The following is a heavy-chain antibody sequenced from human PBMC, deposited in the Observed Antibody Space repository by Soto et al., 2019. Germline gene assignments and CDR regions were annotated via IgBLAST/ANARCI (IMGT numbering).Heavy chain of an antibody. Sequence: SETLSLTCTVSGGSISSYYWSWIRQPPGKGLEWIGYIYYSGSTNYNPPLKSRVTISIDTSKNQFSLKLSSVTAADTAVYYCARDLNYMDVWGKGTTVTVSS. CDR2: IYYSGST. CDR3: ARDLNYMDV. CDR1: GGSISSYY. J-gene: IGHJ6*03. V-gene: IGHV4-59*01.